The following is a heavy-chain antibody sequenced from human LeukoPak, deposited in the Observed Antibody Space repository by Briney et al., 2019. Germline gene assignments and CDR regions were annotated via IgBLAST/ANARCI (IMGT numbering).Heavy chain of an antibody. Sequence: GGSLRLSCVASGFIFSTYGLHWVRQSPGRGLEWVAVIWYDGSQRYYADSVKGRFAISRDDSQNTIYLQMDSLRAEDTAVYYCATSSPRNYFDHWGQGTLVTVSS. D-gene: IGHD1-14*01. V-gene: IGHV3-33*01. CDR1: GFIFSTYG. CDR3: ATSSPRNYFDH. J-gene: IGHJ4*02. CDR2: IWYDGSQR.